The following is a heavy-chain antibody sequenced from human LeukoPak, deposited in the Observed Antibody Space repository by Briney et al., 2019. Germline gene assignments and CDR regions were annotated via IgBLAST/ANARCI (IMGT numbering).Heavy chain of an antibody. V-gene: IGHV4-59*01. CDR2: IYYSGST. J-gene: IGHJ5*02. CDR1: GGSISSYY. D-gene: IGHD4-11*01. Sequence: ETLSLTCTVSGGSISSYYWGWIRQPPGKGLEWIGYIYYSGSTNYNPSLKSRVTISVDTSKNQFSLKLSSVTAADTAVYSCASLNDYSNPAWGQGTLVTVSS. CDR3: ASLNDYSNPA.